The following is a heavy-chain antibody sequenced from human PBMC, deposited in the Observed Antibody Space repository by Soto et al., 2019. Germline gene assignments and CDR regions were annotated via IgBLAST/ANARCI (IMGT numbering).Heavy chain of an antibody. D-gene: IGHD3-22*01. J-gene: IGHJ3*02. V-gene: IGHV3-23*01. CDR1: GFTFTTYA. Sequence: GGSLRLSCAPSGFTFTTYAMSWVRQAPGKGLEWVSSISSGGDTYYADSVKGRFTISRDSSKNTLYLQMNNLRAEDTATYYCAKDFSSGYYAFDIWGRGTMVTVSS. CDR2: ISSGGDT. CDR3: AKDFSSGYYAFDI.